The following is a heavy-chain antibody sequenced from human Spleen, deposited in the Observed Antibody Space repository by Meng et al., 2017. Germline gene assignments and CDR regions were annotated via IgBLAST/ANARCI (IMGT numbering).Heavy chain of an antibody. Sequence: SVKVSCKASGGTFSNSGISWVRQAPGQGLEWMGGIIPIFGTANYAQKFQGRVTITADESTNTAYMDLSSLRSEDTAVYYCANGNPGDAGVFDVWGQGTMVTVSS. CDR3: ANGNPGDAGVFDV. J-gene: IGHJ3*01. V-gene: IGHV1-69*13. CDR2: IIPIFGTA. CDR1: GGTFSNSG. D-gene: IGHD7-27*01.